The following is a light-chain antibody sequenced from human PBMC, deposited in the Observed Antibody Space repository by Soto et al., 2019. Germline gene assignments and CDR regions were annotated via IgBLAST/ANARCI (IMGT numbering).Light chain of an antibody. Sequence: EIVLTQSPGTLSLSPGERATLSCRASQSVSSSYLAWYQQKPGQAPRLLIYAASSRATGIPDRFSGRGSGTGFTLTISRLEPEDFAVYYCQQYGSSPLTFGGGTKVEIK. CDR2: AAS. V-gene: IGKV3-20*01. CDR3: QQYGSSPLT. J-gene: IGKJ4*01. CDR1: QSVSSSY.